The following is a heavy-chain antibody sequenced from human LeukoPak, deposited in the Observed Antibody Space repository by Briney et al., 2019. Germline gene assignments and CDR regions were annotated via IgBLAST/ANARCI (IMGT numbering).Heavy chain of an antibody. CDR3: ARETGGAVGSTDFDY. CDR2: MSYDGSNK. Sequence: GGSLRLSCAASGFTFGSYAIHWVRQAPGKGLEWVAVMSYDGSNKYYADSAKGRFAISRDNSKNTLYLQMNSLRAEDTAVYYCARETGGAVGSTDFDYWGQGTLVTVSS. CDR1: GFTFGSYA. V-gene: IGHV3-30*09. J-gene: IGHJ4*02. D-gene: IGHD3-10*01.